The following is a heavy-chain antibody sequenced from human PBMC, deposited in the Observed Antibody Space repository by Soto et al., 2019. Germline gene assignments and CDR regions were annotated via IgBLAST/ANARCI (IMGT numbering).Heavy chain of an antibody. D-gene: IGHD3-10*01. Sequence: AGSLRLSFASCGFTLNNYGIDLVCQAQGKGLEWIALIWYEGTTKYSTDSMKGRFSISRDQSKSTLYLQVNSLRAEDTATYYCARDVGSSGSSRWFDTWGQGTLVTVSS. CDR3: ARDVGSSGSSRWFDT. CDR1: GFTLNNYG. CDR2: IWYEGTTK. V-gene: IGHV3-33*01. J-gene: IGHJ5*02.